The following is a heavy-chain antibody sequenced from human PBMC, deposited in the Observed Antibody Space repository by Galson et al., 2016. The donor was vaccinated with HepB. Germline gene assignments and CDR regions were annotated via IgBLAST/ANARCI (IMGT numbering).Heavy chain of an antibody. CDR1: GFTVSSNC. CDR2: ICAGGSA. Sequence: SLRLSCAASGFTVSSNCMSWVRQAPGKGLEWVSLICAGGSAYSPDPVKARFTISRDNSKNTLYLQMNNLRPEDTAVYFCARDPPGVPDFALDVWGQGTTVTVSS. D-gene: IGHD3-10*01. V-gene: IGHV3-66*01. CDR3: ARDPPGVPDFALDV. J-gene: IGHJ6*02.